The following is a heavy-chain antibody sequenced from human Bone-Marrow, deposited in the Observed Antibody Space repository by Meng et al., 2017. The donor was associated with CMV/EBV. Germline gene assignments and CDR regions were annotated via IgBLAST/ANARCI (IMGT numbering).Heavy chain of an antibody. CDR2: LSHDEIDE. V-gene: IGHV3-30*07. J-gene: IGHJ4*02. D-gene: IGHD4-23*01. Sequence: GESLKISCAASGFPFSSYTMHWVRQAPGKGLEWVTVLSHDEIDEYYADSVKGRFTISRDNSKNTLYLQMNNVTIEDTALYYCARDALTVGTHPPDYWGQGTLVTVYS. CDR3: ARDALTVGTHPPDY. CDR1: GFPFSSYT.